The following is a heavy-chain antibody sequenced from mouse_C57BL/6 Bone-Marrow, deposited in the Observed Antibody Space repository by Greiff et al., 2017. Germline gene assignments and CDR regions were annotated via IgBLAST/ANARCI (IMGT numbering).Heavy chain of an antibody. CDR1: GYSFTGYY. Sequence: EVQRVESGPELVKPGASVKISCKASGYSFTGYYMNWVKQSPEKSLEWIGEINPSTGGTTYNQKFKAKATLTVDKSSSTAYMQLKSLTSEDSAVYYCAIYYDYDRGVDYWGQGTTLTVSS. V-gene: IGHV1-42*01. CDR2: INPSTGGT. CDR3: AIYYDYDRGVDY. D-gene: IGHD2-4*01. J-gene: IGHJ2*01.